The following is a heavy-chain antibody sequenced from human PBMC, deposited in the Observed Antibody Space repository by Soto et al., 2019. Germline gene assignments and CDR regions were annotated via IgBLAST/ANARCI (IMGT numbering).Heavy chain of an antibody. CDR3: ARVEQQLVRYYYYGMDV. CDR2: INAGFGNT. V-gene: IGHV1-3*01. J-gene: IGHJ6*02. Sequence: GASVKVSCKASGYTFTSYAMHWVRQAPGQRLEWMGWINAGFGNTKYAQKFQGRVTITGDESTSTAYMELSSLRSEDTAVYYCARVEQQLVRYYYYGMDVWGQGTTVTVSS. CDR1: GYTFTSYA. D-gene: IGHD6-13*01.